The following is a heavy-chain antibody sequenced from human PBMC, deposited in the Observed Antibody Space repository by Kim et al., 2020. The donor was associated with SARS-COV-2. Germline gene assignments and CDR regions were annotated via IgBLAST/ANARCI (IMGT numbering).Heavy chain of an antibody. V-gene: IGHV1-3*01. D-gene: IGHD3-10*01. Sequence: ASVKVSCKASGYTFTSYAMHWVRQAPGQRLEWMGWINAGNGNTKYSQKFQGRVTITRDTSASTAYMELSSLRSEDTAVYYCACSGYYGSGSYYFDYWGQGTLVTVSS. CDR2: INAGNGNT. J-gene: IGHJ4*02. CDR1: GYTFTSYA. CDR3: ACSGYYGSGSYYFDY.